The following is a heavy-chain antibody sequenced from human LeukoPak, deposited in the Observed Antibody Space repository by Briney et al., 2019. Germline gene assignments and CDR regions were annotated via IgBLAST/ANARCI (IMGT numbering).Heavy chain of an antibody. CDR1: GYSFTSYW. V-gene: IGHV5-51*01. D-gene: IGHD2-2*02. CDR3: ARTYCSSTSCYTFLVY. J-gene: IGHJ4*02. Sequence: GESLKISCKGSGYSFTSYWIGWVRQVPGKGLEWMGIIYPGDSDTRYSPSFQGQVTISADKSISTAYLQWSSLKASDTAMYYCARTYCSSTSCYTFLVYWGQGTLVTVSS. CDR2: IYPGDSDT.